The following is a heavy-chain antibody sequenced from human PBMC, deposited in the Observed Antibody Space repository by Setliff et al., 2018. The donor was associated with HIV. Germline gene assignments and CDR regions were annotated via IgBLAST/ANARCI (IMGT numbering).Heavy chain of an antibody. V-gene: IGHV4-39*01. D-gene: IGHD6-6*01. CDR1: GGSISGSYY. CDR2: TYFRGGT. CDR3: GRHRVAARPSYFDL. Sequence: SQTLSLTCAVSGGSISGSYYWAWIRQPPGKGLDWIGSTYFRGGTYNNPSLENRFSISIDTSENPISLKLYSVTAADTAIYYCGRHRVAARPSYFDLWGQGTRVTVSS. J-gene: IGHJ4*02.